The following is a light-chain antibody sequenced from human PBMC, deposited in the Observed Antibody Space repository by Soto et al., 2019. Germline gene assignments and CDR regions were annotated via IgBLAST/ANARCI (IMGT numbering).Light chain of an antibody. CDR1: QSLLHSNGYNY. CDR2: LGS. Sequence: EIVMTQSPLSLHVSPGEPASISCRSSQSLLHSNGYNYLDWYLQKPGQSPQLLIYLGSNRASGVPDRFSGSGSGTDFTLKISRVEAEDVGVYYCMQALQTPLTFGVGTKVDSK. CDR3: MQALQTPLT. J-gene: IGKJ4*01. V-gene: IGKV2-28*01.